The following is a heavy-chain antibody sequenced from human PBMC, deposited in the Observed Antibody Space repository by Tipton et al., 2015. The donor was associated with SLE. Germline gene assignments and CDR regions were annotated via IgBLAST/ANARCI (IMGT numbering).Heavy chain of an antibody. J-gene: IGHJ5*02. Sequence: SLRLSCAASGFTFSSYWMSWVRQAPGKGLEWVANIKQDGSEKYYVDSVKGRFTISRDNAKNSLYLQMNSLRAEDTAVYYCARRPSGFTIPGAWFDPWGQGTLVTVSS. D-gene: IGHD3-9*01. CDR1: GFTFSSYW. CDR3: ARRPSGFTIPGAWFDP. V-gene: IGHV3-7*01. CDR2: IKQDGSEK.